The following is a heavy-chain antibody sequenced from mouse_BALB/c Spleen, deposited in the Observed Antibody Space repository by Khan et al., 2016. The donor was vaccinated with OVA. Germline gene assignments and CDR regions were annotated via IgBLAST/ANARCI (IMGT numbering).Heavy chain of an antibody. CDR2: INPSNAYT. J-gene: IGHJ4*01. D-gene: IGHD1-1*01. V-gene: IGHV1-4*01. CDR1: GYTFTSYS. Sequence: QVRLQQSGAELARPGASVKMSCKASGYTFTSYSMHWIKQRPGQGLEWIGNINPSNAYTNYNQKFKDKATLTADKSSSTAYMQLSSLTSEDSAVYYCASDFHYYGSRGALDYWGQGTSVTVSS. CDR3: ASDFHYYGSRGALDY.